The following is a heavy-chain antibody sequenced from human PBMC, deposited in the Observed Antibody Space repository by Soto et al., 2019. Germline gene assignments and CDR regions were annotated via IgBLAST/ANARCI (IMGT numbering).Heavy chain of an antibody. Sequence: EVQLLESGGGLVQPGGSLRLSCAASGFTFNNYAMGWVRQAPGKGLEWVSAITDSGDDTYYIDSVKGRFTISRDNSKSTLYLQMNSLRAEDTAIYYCAKLGSSSWSPHYYFDYWGQGTLVTLSS. CDR1: GFTFNNYA. D-gene: IGHD2-2*01. CDR2: ITDSGDDT. V-gene: IGHV3-23*01. CDR3: AKLGSSSWSPHYYFDY. J-gene: IGHJ4*02.